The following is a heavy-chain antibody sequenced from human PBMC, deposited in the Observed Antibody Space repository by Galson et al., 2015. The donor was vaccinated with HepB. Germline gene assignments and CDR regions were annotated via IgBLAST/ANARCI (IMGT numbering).Heavy chain of an antibody. CDR1: GFSLSTSGMC. V-gene: IGHV2-70*01. Sequence: PALVKPTQTLTLTCTFSGFSLSTSGMCVSWLRQPPGKALEWLALIDWDDDKYYSTSLKTRLTISKDTSKNQVVLTMTNMDPVDTATYYCARIYWTTTGKYFDYWGQGTLVTVSS. J-gene: IGHJ4*02. CDR3: ARIYWTTTGKYFDY. D-gene: IGHD1-1*01. CDR2: IDWDDDK.